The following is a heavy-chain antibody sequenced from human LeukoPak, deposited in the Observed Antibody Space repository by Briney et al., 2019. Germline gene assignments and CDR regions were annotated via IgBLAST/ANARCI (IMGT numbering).Heavy chain of an antibody. CDR2: INPNTGGT. J-gene: IGHJ5*01. Sequence: GASVKVSCKASGYTFTGYYMHWVRQAPGQGLEWMGWINPNTGGTNYAQRFQGRVTMTRDTSMSTGYMQLSSLRSDDTAVYYCATWDTFGTTLGFDSWGQGTLVTVSS. V-gene: IGHV1-2*02. CDR3: ATWDTFGTTLGFDS. D-gene: IGHD5-18*01. CDR1: GYTFTGYY.